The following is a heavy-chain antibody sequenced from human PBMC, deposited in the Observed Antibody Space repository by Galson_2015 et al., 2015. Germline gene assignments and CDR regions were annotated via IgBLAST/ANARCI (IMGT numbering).Heavy chain of an antibody. J-gene: IGHJ6*03. CDR1: GYTFTTYD. V-gene: IGHV1-18*01. Sequence: SVKVSCKASGYTFTTYDITWVRQAPGQGLEWMGWISAHNGNTNYAQKLQGRVTMTTDTSTSTAYMELRSLRFDDTAVYYCARRTGTTFSAYFYYYMDVWGKGTTVTVSS. CDR2: ISAHNGNT. CDR3: ARRTGTTFSAYFYYYMDV. D-gene: IGHD1-1*01.